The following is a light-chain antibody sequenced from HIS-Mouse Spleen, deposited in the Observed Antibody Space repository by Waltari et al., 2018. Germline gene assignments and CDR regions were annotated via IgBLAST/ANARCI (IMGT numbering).Light chain of an antibody. V-gene: IGKV1-39*01. CDR1: QSISSY. Sequence: DIQMTQSPSSLSASVGDRVTITCRASQSISSYLNWYQQKPGKAPKHLIYAASSLQTGIPSRFSGSASGTDFTLTISSLQPEDFATYYCQQSYSTLWTFGQGTKVEIK. J-gene: IGKJ1*01. CDR2: AAS. CDR3: QQSYSTLWT.